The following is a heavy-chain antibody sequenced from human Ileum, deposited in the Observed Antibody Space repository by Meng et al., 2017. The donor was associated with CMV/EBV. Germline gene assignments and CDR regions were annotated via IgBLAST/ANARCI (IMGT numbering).Heavy chain of an antibody. V-gene: IGHV4-34*01. CDR2: INHSGST. Sequence: QVQVQQWGPGLLKPSETLSLTCAVYGGSFSGYYWSWIRQPPGKGLEWIGEINHSGSTNYNPSLKSRVTISVDTSKNQFFLKLSSVTAADTAVYYCARGVAGGPFDYWGQGTLVTVSS. CDR3: ARGVAGGPFDY. D-gene: IGHD2-15*01. CDR1: GGSFSGYY. J-gene: IGHJ4*02.